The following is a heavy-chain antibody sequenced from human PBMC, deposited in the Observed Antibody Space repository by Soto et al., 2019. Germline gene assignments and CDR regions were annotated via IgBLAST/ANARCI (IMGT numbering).Heavy chain of an antibody. D-gene: IGHD6-6*01. CDR2: IYYSGST. V-gene: IGHV4-31*03. CDR1: GFSISSGFYY. Sequence: SETLSLTCTVSGFSISSGFYYWSWIRQHPGKGLEWIGYIYYSGSTYYNPSLKSRVTISVDTSKNQFSLKLSSVTAADTAVYYCARGDGYSSSSYYFDYWGKGNLVTVS. CDR3: ARGDGYSSSSYYFDY. J-gene: IGHJ4*02.